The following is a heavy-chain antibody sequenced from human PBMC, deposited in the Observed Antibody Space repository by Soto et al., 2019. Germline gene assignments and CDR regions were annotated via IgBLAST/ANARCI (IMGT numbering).Heavy chain of an antibody. CDR3: ASLRPYYYGSGTNWFDP. CDR1: AGSFSGYY. CDR2: INHSGST. Sequence: SETLSLTCAVYAGSFSGYYWSWIRQPPGKGLEWIGEINHSGSTNYNPSLKSRVTISVDTSKNQFSLKLSSVTAADTAVYYCASLRPYYYGSGTNWFDPWGQGTLVTVSS. D-gene: IGHD3-10*01. J-gene: IGHJ5*02. V-gene: IGHV4-34*01.